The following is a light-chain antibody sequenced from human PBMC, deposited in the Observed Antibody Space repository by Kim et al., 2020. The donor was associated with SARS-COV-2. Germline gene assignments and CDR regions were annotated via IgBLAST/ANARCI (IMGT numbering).Light chain of an antibody. J-gene: IGLJ3*02. CDR3: SAWDIGLGAWV. CDR1: SNNVGNEG. V-gene: IGLV10-54*04. CDR2: GNN. Sequence: SQTATRTCHGGSNNVGNEGAAWLQPHQGHPPKLLSYGNNNRPSGISERFSASRSGNTASLTITGLQPEDEADYYCSAWDIGLGAWVFGGGTKLTVL.